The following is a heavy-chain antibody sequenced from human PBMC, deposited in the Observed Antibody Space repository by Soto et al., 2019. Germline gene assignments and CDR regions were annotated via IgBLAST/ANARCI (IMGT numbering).Heavy chain of an antibody. CDR1: GYTFNRHG. J-gene: IGHJ4*02. D-gene: IGHD1-26*01. Sequence: QVHLVQSGGEVKKHGASVKVSCKASGYTFNRHGITWVRQAPGQGLEWMGWISGYNGDINYEQKFQGRVTLSSDTLTSTVYLELKSLRFDDTSVYYCARVRIVGASEIDFWGQGTLVTVSS. CDR3: ARVRIVGASEIDF. CDR2: ISGYNGDI. V-gene: IGHV1-18*04.